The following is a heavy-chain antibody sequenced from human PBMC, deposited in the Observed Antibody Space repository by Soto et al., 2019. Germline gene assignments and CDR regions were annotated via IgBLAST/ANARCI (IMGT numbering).Heavy chain of an antibody. Sequence: QVQLVQSGAEVKKPGASVKVSCKASGYTVTIYGISCVRQAPGQGLEWMGWISAYNVNTNYAPKLQGRVTPTKDTSTSTAYMELRSLRSDDTAVYYCSRCEAYPYYFDYSGQGTLVTVSS. CDR3: SRCEAYPYYFDY. D-gene: IGHD3-16*01. J-gene: IGHJ4*02. CDR1: GYTVTIYG. V-gene: IGHV1-18*01. CDR2: ISAYNVNT.